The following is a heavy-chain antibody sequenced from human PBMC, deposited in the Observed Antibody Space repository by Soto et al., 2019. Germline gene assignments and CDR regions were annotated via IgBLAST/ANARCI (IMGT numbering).Heavy chain of an antibody. D-gene: IGHD3-22*01. CDR1: GFTFSNYG. CDR3: ARDRVYYDSSGYHDY. CDR2: ISYDGSNK. V-gene: IGHV3-30*03. Sequence: GGSLRLSCEASGFTFSNYGTHWVRQAPGKGLEWVAVISYDGSNKYYADSVKGRFTISRDNSKDTLYLQMNSLRAEDTAVYYCARDRVYYDSSGYHDYWGQGTLVTVSS. J-gene: IGHJ4*02.